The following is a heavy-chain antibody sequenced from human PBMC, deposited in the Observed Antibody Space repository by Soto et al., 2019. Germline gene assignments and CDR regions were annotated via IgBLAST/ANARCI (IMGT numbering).Heavy chain of an antibody. CDR2: INPKSGGT. J-gene: IGHJ4*02. V-gene: IGHV1-2*04. CDR1: GYSFTDYH. CDR3: ARDISSIAARSFDY. Sequence: ASVKVSCKASGYSFTDYHIHWVRQAPGQGLEWLGRINPKSGGTSTAQKFQGWVTMTRDTSISTAYMELSRLRSDDTAVYYCARDISSIAARSFDYWGQGTLVTVSS. D-gene: IGHD6-6*01.